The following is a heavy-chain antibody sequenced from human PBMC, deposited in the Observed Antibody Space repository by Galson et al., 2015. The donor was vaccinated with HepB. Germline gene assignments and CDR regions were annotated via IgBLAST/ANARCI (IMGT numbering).Heavy chain of an antibody. Sequence: SLRLSCAASGFTFSSYSMNWVRQAPGKGLEWVSSISSSSSYIYYEDSVKGRFTISRDNAKNSLYLQMNSLRAEDTAVYYCARASITMVQGVIEVYYYYYMDVWGKGTTVTVSS. CDR2: ISSSSSYI. D-gene: IGHD3-10*01. CDR1: GFTFSSYS. J-gene: IGHJ6*03. CDR3: ARASITMVQGVIEVYYYYYMDV. V-gene: IGHV3-21*01.